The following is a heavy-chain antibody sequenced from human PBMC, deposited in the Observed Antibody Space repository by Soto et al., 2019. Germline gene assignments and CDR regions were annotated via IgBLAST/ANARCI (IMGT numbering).Heavy chain of an antibody. CDR1: GFTFSSYG. CDR2: ILYDGSNK. Sequence: QVQLVESGGGVVQPGRSLRLSCAASGFTFSSYGMHWVRQAPGKGLEWVAVILYDGSNKYYADSVKGRFTISRDNSKNTLYLQMNSLRAPDTAVYYCARVGGYWGQGTLVTVSS. J-gene: IGHJ4*02. V-gene: IGHV3-33*01. CDR3: ARVGGY. D-gene: IGHD3-3*01.